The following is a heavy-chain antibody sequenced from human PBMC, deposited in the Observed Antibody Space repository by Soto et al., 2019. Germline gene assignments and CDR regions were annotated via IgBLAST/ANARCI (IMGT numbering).Heavy chain of an antibody. Sequence: QVQLVQSGAEVKKPGASVKVSCKASGYTFTSYGISWVRQAPGQGLEWMGWISAYNGNTNYAQKLQGRVTMTTDTSTSTAYRELRSLRSDDTAVYYCARDRTGSGWYGNWFDPCGQGTLVTVSS. CDR1: GYTFTSYG. V-gene: IGHV1-18*01. CDR3: ARDRTGSGWYGNWFDP. J-gene: IGHJ5*02. CDR2: ISAYNGNT. D-gene: IGHD6-19*01.